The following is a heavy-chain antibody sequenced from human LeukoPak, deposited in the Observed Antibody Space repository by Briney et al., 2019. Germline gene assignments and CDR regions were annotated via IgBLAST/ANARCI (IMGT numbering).Heavy chain of an antibody. CDR2: ISSSSNYV. Sequence: GGSLRLSCAASGFTFSSYIMNWVRQAPGKGLEWVSSISSSSNYVYYADSVKGRFTISRDNAKNSLYLQMNGLRAEDTAVYYCARGHYYGMDVWGKGTTVTISS. J-gene: IGHJ6*04. CDR1: GFTFSSYI. CDR3: ARGHYYGMDV. V-gene: IGHV3-21*01.